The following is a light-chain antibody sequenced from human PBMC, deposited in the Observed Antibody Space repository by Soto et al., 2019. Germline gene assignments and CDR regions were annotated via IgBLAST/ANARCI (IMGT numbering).Light chain of an antibody. CDR3: SSQAVSSTLV. J-gene: IGLJ2*01. V-gene: IGLV2-14*01. CDR2: DVS. Sequence: QSALTQPASVSGSPGQSITISCTGTSSDIGGYNYVSWYQQHPGKAPKLMIYDVSNPPSGVSNRFSGSKSGNTASLTISGLQAEDEADYYCSSQAVSSTLVFGGGTQLTVL. CDR1: SSDIGGYNY.